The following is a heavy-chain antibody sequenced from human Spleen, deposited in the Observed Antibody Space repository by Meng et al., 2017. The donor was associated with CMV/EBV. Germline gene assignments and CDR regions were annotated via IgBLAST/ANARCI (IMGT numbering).Heavy chain of an antibody. CDR2: ITGSGGTT. Sequence: GGSLRLSCAASGFTVSSNYMSWVRQAPGKGLEWVSAITGSGGTTWYIDPVKGRFTISRDNSKNTLFVQMNRLGAEDTAVYYCAKVGERGTNGVYPFDYWGQGTLVTVSS. V-gene: IGHV3-23*01. CDR1: GFTVSSNY. D-gene: IGHD2-8*01. J-gene: IGHJ4*02. CDR3: AKVGERGTNGVYPFDY.